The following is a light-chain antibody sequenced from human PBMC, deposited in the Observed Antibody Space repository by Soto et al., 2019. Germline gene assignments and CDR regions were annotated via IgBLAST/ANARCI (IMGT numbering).Light chain of an antibody. CDR3: QTWGTDIHVV. Sequence: QLVLTQSPSASASLGASVKLTCTLSSGHSNYAIAWHQQQPEKGPRYLMKLNSDGSHIKGDGIPDRFSGSSSGAERYLTISSLQSEDEADYYCQTWGTDIHVVFGGGTQLTVL. CDR2: LNSDGSH. V-gene: IGLV4-69*01. J-gene: IGLJ2*01. CDR1: SGHSNYA.